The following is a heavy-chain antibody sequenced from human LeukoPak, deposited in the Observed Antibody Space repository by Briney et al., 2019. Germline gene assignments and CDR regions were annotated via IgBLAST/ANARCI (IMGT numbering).Heavy chain of an antibody. CDR1: GGTFSSYA. D-gene: IGHD1-26*01. CDR2: IIPILGIA. J-gene: IGHJ4*02. Sequence: SVQVSCKASGGTFSSYAISWVRQAPGQGLEWMGRIIPILGIANYAQKFQGRVTITADKSTSTAYMELSSLRSEDTAVYYCARGIVGAYAFDYWGQGTLVTVSS. V-gene: IGHV1-69*04. CDR3: ARGIVGAYAFDY.